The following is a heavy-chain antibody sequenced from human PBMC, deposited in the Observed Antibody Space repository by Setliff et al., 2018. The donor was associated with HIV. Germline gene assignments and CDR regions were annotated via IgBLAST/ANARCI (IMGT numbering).Heavy chain of an antibody. CDR1: GFIFSRYG. CDR2: ISYDGGSK. J-gene: IGHJ6*03. CDR3: AKKGTAAGLLLGYMDV. Sequence: HPGGSLRLSCAASGFIFSRYGMHWVRQAPGKGLDWVAVISYDGGSKLYADSVKGRFTISRDNSKNMLYLQMNSLRSEDTATYYCAKKGTAAGLLLGYMDVWSKGTTVTVSS. V-gene: IGHV3-30*18. D-gene: IGHD6-13*01.